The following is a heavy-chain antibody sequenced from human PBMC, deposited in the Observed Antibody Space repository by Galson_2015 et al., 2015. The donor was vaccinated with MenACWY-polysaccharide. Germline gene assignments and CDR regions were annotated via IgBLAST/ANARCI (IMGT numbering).Heavy chain of an antibody. CDR3: AKREARNSGPFDL. J-gene: IGHJ4*01. Sequence: SLRLSCAASGLSFSSYGMHWVRQAPGKGLEWVTYMTYDGSDQNYARSVRGRFTISRDNSKSMLYLQMESLRPEDTAVYYCAKREARNSGPFDLWGHGTLVTVSS. V-gene: IGHV3-30*18. D-gene: IGHD6-19*01. CDR1: GLSFSSYG. CDR2: MTYDGSDQ.